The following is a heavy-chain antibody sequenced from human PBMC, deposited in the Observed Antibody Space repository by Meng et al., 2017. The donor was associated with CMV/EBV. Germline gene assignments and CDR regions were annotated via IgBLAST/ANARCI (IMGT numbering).Heavy chain of an antibody. CDR1: GDSVSSNSAA. J-gene: IGHJ5*02. CDR3: AREEISITIFGVVIMYWFDP. Sequence: LRLSCAISGDSVSSNSAAWNWIRRSPSRGLEWLGRTYYRSKWYNDYAVSVKSRITINPDTSKNQFSLQLNSVTPEDTAVYYCAREEISITIFGVVIMYWFDPWGQGTLVTVSS. V-gene: IGHV6-1*01. CDR2: TYYRSKWYN. D-gene: IGHD3-3*01.